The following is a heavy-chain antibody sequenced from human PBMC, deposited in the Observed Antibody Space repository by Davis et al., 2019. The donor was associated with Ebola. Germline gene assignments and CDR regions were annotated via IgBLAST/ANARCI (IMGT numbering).Heavy chain of an antibody. D-gene: IGHD5-12*01. J-gene: IGHJ4*02. V-gene: IGHV1-8*01. CDR3: ARGNWIESGCFDY. CDR2: MNPNSGNT. CDR1: AYTFSSDD. Sequence: ASVMVSCNASAYTFSSDDINWVRQATRQGRVWMGWMNPNSGNTGYAQKFQGRVTMTRKTSISTASMELSSLRSEDTAVYYCARGNWIESGCFDYWGQGTLVTVSS.